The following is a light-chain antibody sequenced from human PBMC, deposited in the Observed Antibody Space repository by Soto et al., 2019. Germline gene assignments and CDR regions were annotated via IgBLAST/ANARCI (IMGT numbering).Light chain of an antibody. CDR3: QQRSNWPLT. J-gene: IGKJ4*01. CDR2: DAS. V-gene: IGKV3-11*01. Sequence: EIVLTQSPGTLSLSPGDRATLSCRASQSVSIYLAWYQQKPGQAPRLLIYDASNRVTGIPARFSGSGSGTDFTLTISSLEPEDFAVYYCQQRSNWPLTFGGGTKVEIK. CDR1: QSVSIY.